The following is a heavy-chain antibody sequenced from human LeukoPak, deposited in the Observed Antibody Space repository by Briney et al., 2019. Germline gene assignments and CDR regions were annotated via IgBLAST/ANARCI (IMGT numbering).Heavy chain of an antibody. CDR1: GFTFSSYA. D-gene: IGHD3-22*01. V-gene: IGHV3-23*01. Sequence: QSGGSLRLSCVVSGFTFSSYAMSWVRQPPGKGLEWVSTLSGSGGRTYYADSVKGRFTISRDNSKNTLFVQMNSLRADDTAVYYCAKMAYDSSAPIWGQGTMVTVSS. CDR3: AKMAYDSSAPI. CDR2: LSGSGGRT. J-gene: IGHJ3*02.